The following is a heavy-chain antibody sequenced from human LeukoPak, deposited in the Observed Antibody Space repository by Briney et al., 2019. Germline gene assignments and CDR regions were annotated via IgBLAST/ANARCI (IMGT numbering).Heavy chain of an antibody. CDR1: GCTFTSYA. V-gene: IGHV1-69*04. CDR3: ARPYGARRNGYPWDDAFDI. D-gene: IGHD5-24*01. Sequence: SVKVSCKASGCTFTSYAISWVRQAPGQGLEWMGRIIPIRGITNYAQKFQGRVTITADKSTSTAYMDLISLRSEDTAVYYCARPYGARRNGYPWDDAFDIWGQGTMVTVSS. J-gene: IGHJ3*02. CDR2: IIPIRGIT.